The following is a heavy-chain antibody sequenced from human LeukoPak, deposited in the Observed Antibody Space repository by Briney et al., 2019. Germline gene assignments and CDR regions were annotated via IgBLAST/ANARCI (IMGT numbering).Heavy chain of an antibody. J-gene: IGHJ4*02. CDR3: ASVPGSGWYFP. V-gene: IGHV3-74*01. D-gene: IGHD6-19*01. CDR1: GFTFSSYW. CDR2: INSDGSST. Sequence: GGSLRLSCAASGFTFSSYWMHWVRQAPGKGLVWVSRINSDGSSTTYADSVKGRFTISRDNAKNTLYLQMNSLRAEDTAVYYCASVPGSGWYFPWGQGTLVTVSS.